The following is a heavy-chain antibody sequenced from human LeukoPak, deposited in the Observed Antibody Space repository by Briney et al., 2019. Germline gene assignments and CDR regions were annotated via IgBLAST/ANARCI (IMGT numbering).Heavy chain of an antibody. D-gene: IGHD4-17*01. CDR3: ARLGTTVIQYNWFDP. CDR1: GYSFTNYW. Sequence: GESLQISCKGSGYSFTNYWIGWVRQVPGKGLEWMGIIYPGDSDTRYSPSFQGQVTISADKSINTAYLQWSSLKASDTAMYYCARLGTTVIQYNWFDPWSQGTLVTVSS. CDR2: IYPGDSDT. V-gene: IGHV5-51*01. J-gene: IGHJ5*02.